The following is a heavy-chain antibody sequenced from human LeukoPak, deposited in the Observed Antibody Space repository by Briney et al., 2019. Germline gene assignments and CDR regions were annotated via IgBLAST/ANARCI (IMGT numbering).Heavy chain of an antibody. J-gene: IGHJ2*01. CDR3: ARTVDSSGWYGYFDL. CDR2: IIPIFGTA. Sequence: ASVKVSCKASGGTFSSYAISWVRQAPGQGLEWMGGIIPIFGTANSAQKFQGRVTITADKSTGTAYMELSSLRSEDTAVYYCARTVDSSGWYGYFDLWGRGTLVTVSS. D-gene: IGHD6-19*01. CDR1: GGTFSSYA. V-gene: IGHV1-69*06.